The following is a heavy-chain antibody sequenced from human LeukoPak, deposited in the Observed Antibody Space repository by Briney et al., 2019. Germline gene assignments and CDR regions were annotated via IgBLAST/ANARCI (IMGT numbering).Heavy chain of an antibody. CDR1: GFTFSSYS. V-gene: IGHV3-21*01. Sequence: PGGSLRLSCAASGFTFSSYSMNWVRQAPGKGLEWVSSISSSSSYIYYADSVKGRFTISRDNAQNSVYLQMNSLRAEDTAVYYCARDHVARWSGYSYYFDHWGQGTLVTVSS. D-gene: IGHD3-3*01. CDR3: ARDHVARWSGYSYYFDH. J-gene: IGHJ4*02. CDR2: ISSSSSYI.